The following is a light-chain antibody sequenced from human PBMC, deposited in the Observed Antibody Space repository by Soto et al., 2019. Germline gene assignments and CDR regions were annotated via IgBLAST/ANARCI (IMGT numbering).Light chain of an antibody. Sequence: QSVLTQPASVSGSPGQSITISCTGTSSDVGTYNYVSWYQHHPGKAPKLIIYEVSNRPSGVSNRFSGSKSGSTASLTISGLQAEDEADFYCQSHDSSLSAYVFGPGTKVTLL. V-gene: IGLV2-14*01. CDR2: EVS. CDR1: SSDVGTYNY. J-gene: IGLJ1*01. CDR3: QSHDSSLSAYV.